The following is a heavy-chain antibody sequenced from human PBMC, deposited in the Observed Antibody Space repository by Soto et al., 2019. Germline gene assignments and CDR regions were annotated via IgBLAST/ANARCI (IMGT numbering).Heavy chain of an antibody. CDR1: GYTFTGYY. D-gene: IGHD5-18*01. J-gene: IGHJ4*02. CDR3: ARGVRGYSYGSTLDY. CDR2: INPNSGGT. V-gene: IGHV1-2*04. Sequence: ASVKVSCKASGYTFTGYYMHWVRQAPGQGLEWMGWINPNSGGTNYAQKFQGWVTMTRDTSISTAYMELSRLRSDDTAVYYCARGVRGYSYGSTLDYWGQGTLVTVSS.